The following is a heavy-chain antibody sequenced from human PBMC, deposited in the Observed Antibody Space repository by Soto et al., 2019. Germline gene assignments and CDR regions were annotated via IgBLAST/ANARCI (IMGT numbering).Heavy chain of an antibody. D-gene: IGHD6-19*01. Sequence: PGGSVRLSCAASGFTFSSYGMHWVRQAPGKGLEWVAVISYDGSNKYYADSVKGRFTISRDNSKNTLYLQMNSLRAEDTAVYYCAKDGLGYSSGWYYFDYWGQGTLVTVSS. CDR2: ISYDGSNK. CDR1: GFTFSSYG. J-gene: IGHJ4*02. CDR3: AKDGLGYSSGWYYFDY. V-gene: IGHV3-30*18.